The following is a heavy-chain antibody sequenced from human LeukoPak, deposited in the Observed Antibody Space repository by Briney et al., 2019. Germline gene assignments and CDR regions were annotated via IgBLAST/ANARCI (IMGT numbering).Heavy chain of an antibody. CDR2: FSPSGGGT. D-gene: IGHD1-26*01. Sequence: GGSLRLSCAAPGITFSNYNMNWVRQAPGKGLEWVSAFSPSGGGTYYADSVKGRFTISRDNSKNTLYLQMNSLRAEDTAVYYCARALRIYYYFDYWGQGTLVTVSS. CDR3: ARALRIYYYFDY. J-gene: IGHJ4*02. CDR1: GITFSNYN. V-gene: IGHV3-23*01.